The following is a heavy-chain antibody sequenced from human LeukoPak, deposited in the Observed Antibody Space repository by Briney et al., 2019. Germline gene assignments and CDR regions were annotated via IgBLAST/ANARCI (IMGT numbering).Heavy chain of an antibody. D-gene: IGHD3-16*02. CDR2: INHSGST. Sequence: PSETLSLTCAVYGGSFSGYYWSWIRQPPGKGLEWIGEINHSGSTNYNPSLKSRVTISVDTSKNQFSLKLSSVTAADTAVYYCAGWVVDYVWGSYRPDEKSYYFDYWGQGTLVTVSS. CDR3: AGWVVDYVWGSYRPDEKSYYFDY. CDR1: GGSFSGYY. V-gene: IGHV4-34*01. J-gene: IGHJ4*02.